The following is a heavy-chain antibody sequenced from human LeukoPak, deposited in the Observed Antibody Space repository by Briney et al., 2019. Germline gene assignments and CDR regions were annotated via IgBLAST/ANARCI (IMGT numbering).Heavy chain of an antibody. CDR2: IGTSYTFR. Sequence: GGSLTLSCELSGVTFATSGMTWVRQAPGKGLECVAAIGTSYTFRLYTDAVKGRFTISRDNSGNTVYLQMRSLRADDTATYYCAKTGPYYFDIWGQGTQVTVSS. V-gene: IGHV3-23*05. D-gene: IGHD3-10*01. CDR1: GVTFATSG. CDR3: AKTGPYYFDI. J-gene: IGHJ4*02.